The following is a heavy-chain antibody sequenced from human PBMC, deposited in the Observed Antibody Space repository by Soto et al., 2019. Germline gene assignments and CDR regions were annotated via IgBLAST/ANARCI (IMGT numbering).Heavy chain of an antibody. CDR1: GGSISSSSYY. Sequence: SETLSLTCTVSGGSISSSSYYWGWIRQPPGKGLEWIGSIYYSGSTNYNPSLKSRVTISVDTSKNQFSLKLSSVTAADTAVYYCARTYYDFWSGYRRNWFDPWGQGTLVTVSS. V-gene: IGHV4-39*07. D-gene: IGHD3-3*01. CDR2: IYYSGST. CDR3: ARTYYDFWSGYRRNWFDP. J-gene: IGHJ5*02.